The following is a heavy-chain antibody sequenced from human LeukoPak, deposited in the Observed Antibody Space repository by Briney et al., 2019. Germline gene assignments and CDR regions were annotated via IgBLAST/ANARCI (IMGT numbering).Heavy chain of an antibody. J-gene: IGHJ4*02. CDR2: IYSDGTT. V-gene: IGHV3-53*01. CDR1: GFSVSSIY. Sequence: PGGSLRLSCAASGFSVSSIYMNRVRQAPGKGLEWVSVIYSDGTTYYADSVKGRFTISRDDSKNTLCLHMNSLRAEDTAVYYCARAPNWRFDHWGEGTLVTVSS. CDR3: ARAPNWRFDH. D-gene: IGHD1-1*01.